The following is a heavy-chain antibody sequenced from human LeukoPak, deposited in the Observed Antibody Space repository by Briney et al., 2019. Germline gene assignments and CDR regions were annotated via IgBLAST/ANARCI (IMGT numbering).Heavy chain of an antibody. V-gene: IGHV4-34*01. J-gene: IGHJ6*02. CDR2: INHSGST. Sequence: SETLSLTCAVYGGSFSGYYWSWIRQPPGKGLEWIGEINHSGSTNYNPSLKSRVTISVDTSKNQFSLKLSSVTAADTAVYYCARGLSLLWLRLNYYYGMDVWGQGTTVTVSS. D-gene: IGHD5-12*01. CDR3: ARGLSLLWLRLNYYYGMDV. CDR1: GGSFSGYY.